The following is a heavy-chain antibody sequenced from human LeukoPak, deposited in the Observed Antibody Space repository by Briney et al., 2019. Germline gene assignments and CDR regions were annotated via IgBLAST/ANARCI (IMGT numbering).Heavy chain of an antibody. J-gene: IGHJ4*02. CDR1: GGSISGFY. Sequence: SETLSLTCTVAGGSISGFYWGWIGQAPGKGLEWIGFIYYCGSANYNPSLKSRVTMSVDTSKNQFSLKLTSVTAADTAFYYCARDRDSSGWFDYWGQGTLVTVSS. V-gene: IGHV4-59*01. CDR2: IYYCGSA. D-gene: IGHD6-19*01. CDR3: ARDRDSSGWFDY.